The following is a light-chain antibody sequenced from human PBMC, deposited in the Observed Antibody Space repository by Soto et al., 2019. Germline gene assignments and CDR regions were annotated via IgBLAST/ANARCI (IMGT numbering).Light chain of an antibody. Sequence: DIQMTQSPSSLSVSVGDRVTITCRASQNIRNYLNWYQQRPGKTPNLLVYAASNLRSGVPSRFSGSGSGTLFTLTITTLQPEDFATYYCQQIHSTSSYTFGQGTRVDIK. V-gene: IGKV1-39*01. CDR3: QQIHSTSSYT. J-gene: IGKJ2*01. CDR2: AAS. CDR1: QNIRNY.